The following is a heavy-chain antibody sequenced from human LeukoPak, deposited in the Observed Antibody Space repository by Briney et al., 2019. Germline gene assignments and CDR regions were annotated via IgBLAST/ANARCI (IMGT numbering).Heavy chain of an antibody. Sequence: GGSLRLSCAASGFTISSYWMSWVRQAPGRGLEWVANVKRDGSEKYYVDSVKGRFTISRDIAKNSLYLQMNSLRAEDTAVYYCARDEGAADDYWGQGTLVTVSS. CDR1: GFTISSYW. D-gene: IGHD6-13*01. CDR2: VKRDGSEK. V-gene: IGHV3-7*01. J-gene: IGHJ4*02. CDR3: ARDEGAADDY.